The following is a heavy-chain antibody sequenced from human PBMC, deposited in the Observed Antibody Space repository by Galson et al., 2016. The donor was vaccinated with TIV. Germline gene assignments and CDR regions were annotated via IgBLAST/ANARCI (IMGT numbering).Heavy chain of an antibody. CDR2: SSGSGDTI. Sequence: SLRLSCAASGFTFNTNTMSWIRQAPGKGLEWVSTSSGSGDTIYYADSVKGRFTISRDNSKGTLYLQMSSLRVDDTAIYYCAKTQVDFVVATAATPGYYFDYGGQGTLVTVSS. CDR1: GFTFNTNT. CDR3: AKTQVDFVVATAATPGYYFDY. V-gene: IGHV3-23*01. J-gene: IGHJ4*02. D-gene: IGHD2-2*02.